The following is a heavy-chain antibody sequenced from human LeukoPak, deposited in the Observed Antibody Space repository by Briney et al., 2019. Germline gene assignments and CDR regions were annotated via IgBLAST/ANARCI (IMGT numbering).Heavy chain of an antibody. Sequence: GGSLRLSCGASGFTFSNYAMSWVRQAPGKGLEWVSSIGGSAGKTYYADSVKGRFTISRDNSKNTLYLQMNSLRAEDTAIYYCAKDSSSVVVITSCDYWGQGTLVTVSS. CDR1: GFTFSNYA. CDR2: IGGSAGKT. CDR3: AKDSSSVVVITSCDY. J-gene: IGHJ4*02. V-gene: IGHV3-23*01. D-gene: IGHD3-22*01.